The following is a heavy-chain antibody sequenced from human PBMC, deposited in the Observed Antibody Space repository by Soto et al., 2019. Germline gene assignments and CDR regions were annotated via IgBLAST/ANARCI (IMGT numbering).Heavy chain of an antibody. Sequence: PSETLSLTCTVSGDSISRGAYYWSWIRQPPGKGLEWIGYIYYSGSTYYNPSLKSRVTISVDTSKNQFSLKLSSVTAADTAVYYCARVGGINWFDPWGQGTLVTVSS. CDR3: ARVGGINWFDP. CDR2: IYYSGST. D-gene: IGHD3-16*01. V-gene: IGHV4-30-4*01. CDR1: GDSISRGAYY. J-gene: IGHJ5*02.